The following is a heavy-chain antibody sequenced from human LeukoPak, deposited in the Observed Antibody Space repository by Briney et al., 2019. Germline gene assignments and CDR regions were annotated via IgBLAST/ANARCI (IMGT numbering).Heavy chain of an antibody. Sequence: GGSLRLSCAASGFTFSSYWMSWVRQAPGRGLEWVANIKQDGSEKYYVDSVKGRFTISRDNAKNSLYLQMNSLRAEDTAVYYCARDRESVAFDIWGQGTMVTVSS. CDR3: ARDRESVAFDI. J-gene: IGHJ3*02. CDR1: GFTFSSYW. V-gene: IGHV3-7*01. CDR2: IKQDGSEK.